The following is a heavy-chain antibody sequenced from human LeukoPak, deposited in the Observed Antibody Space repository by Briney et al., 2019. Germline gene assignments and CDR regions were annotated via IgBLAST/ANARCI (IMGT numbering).Heavy chain of an antibody. CDR3: ATDPYYDSSGYYFRFDP. Sequence: ASVKVSCKVSGFTLTELSMHWVRQAPGKGLEWMGGFDPEDGETIYAQKFQGRVTMTEDTSTDTAYMELSSLRSEDTAVYYCATDPYYDSSGYYFRFDPWGQGTLVTVSS. D-gene: IGHD3-22*01. J-gene: IGHJ5*02. CDR1: GFTLTELS. V-gene: IGHV1-24*01. CDR2: FDPEDGET.